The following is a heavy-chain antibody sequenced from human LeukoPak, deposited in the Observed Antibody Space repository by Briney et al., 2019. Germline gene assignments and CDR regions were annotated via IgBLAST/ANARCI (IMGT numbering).Heavy chain of an antibody. V-gene: IGHV4-34*01. CDR3: ARKKPRWYFDL. D-gene: IGHD1-14*01. J-gene: IGHJ2*01. CDR2: INHSGST. CDR1: GGSFSGYY. Sequence: SETLSHTCAVYGGSFSGYYWSWIRQPPGKGLEWIGEINHSGSTNYNPSLKSRVTISVDTSKNQFSLKLSSVTAADTAVYYCARKKPRWYFDLWGRGTLVTVSS.